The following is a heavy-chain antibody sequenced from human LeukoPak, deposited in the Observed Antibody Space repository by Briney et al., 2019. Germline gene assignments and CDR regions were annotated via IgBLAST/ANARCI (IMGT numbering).Heavy chain of an antibody. D-gene: IGHD6-6*01. V-gene: IGHV3-30*18. Sequence: GGSLRLSCAASGFTFSDYDMHWVRQAPGKGLEWVSVISYGGSNKYYADSVKGRFTISRDNSKNTLYLQMNSLRAEDTAVYYCAKDLLCPRKAECIAANWGQGTLVTVSS. J-gene: IGHJ4*02. CDR2: ISYGGSNK. CDR1: GFTFSDYD. CDR3: AKDLLCPRKAECIAAN.